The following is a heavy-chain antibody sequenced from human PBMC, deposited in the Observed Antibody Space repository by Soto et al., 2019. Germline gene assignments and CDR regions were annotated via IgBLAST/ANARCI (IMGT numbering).Heavy chain of an antibody. CDR2: ICSSSIYI. CDR1: GFTFSSYS. CDR3: ARGGREITRHLDY. V-gene: IGHV3-21*01. D-gene: IGHD3-10*01. Sequence: EVQLVESGGDLVKPGGSLRLSCVDSGFTFSSYSMIWVRQAPGKGLEWVSAICSSSIYIYYADSVKGRFTISRDNAKNSLYLQMNSLRAEDTAVYYCARGGREITRHLDYWGLGTLVTVSS. J-gene: IGHJ4*02.